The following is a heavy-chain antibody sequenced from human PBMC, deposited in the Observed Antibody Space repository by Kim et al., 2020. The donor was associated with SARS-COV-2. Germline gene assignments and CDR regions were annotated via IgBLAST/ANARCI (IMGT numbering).Heavy chain of an antibody. Sequence: SETLSLTCTVSGGSIGSSSYYWAWIRQPPGKGLEWIGSIFKSGTTKYNPSLKSRATIQVDTSKNKFSLNLASVTAADTAVYFCARQGWELISDWGQGTLVIVSS. V-gene: IGHV4-39*01. CDR3: ARQGWELISD. CDR2: IFKSGTT. D-gene: IGHD1-26*01. J-gene: IGHJ4*02. CDR1: GGSIGSSSYY.